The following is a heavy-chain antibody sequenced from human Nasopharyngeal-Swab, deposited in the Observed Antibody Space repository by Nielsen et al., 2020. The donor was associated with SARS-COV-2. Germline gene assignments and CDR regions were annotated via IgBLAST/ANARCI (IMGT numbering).Heavy chain of an antibody. Sequence: LETLSLTCTVSGGSISSYYWSWIRQPPGKGLEWIGYIYYSGSTNYNPSLKSRVTISVDTSKNQFSLKLSSVTAADTAVYYCARAEDGDLFDYWGQGTLVTVSS. J-gene: IGHJ4*02. CDR3: ARAEDGDLFDY. CDR1: GGSISSYY. CDR2: IYYSGST. D-gene: IGHD4-17*01. V-gene: IGHV4-59*01.